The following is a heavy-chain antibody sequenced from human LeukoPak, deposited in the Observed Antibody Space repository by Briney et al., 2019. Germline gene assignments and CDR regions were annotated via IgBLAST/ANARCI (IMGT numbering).Heavy chain of an antibody. CDR1: GFTFSDYY. D-gene: IGHD2-15*01. CDR2: ISGGSSTI. Sequence: GVSLRLSCAASGFTFSDYYLSWIRPAPGKGLEWVSYISGGSSTIYYADSLKGRFTVSRDNAKNSLYLLMNSLRAEDTAVYYCARRGSGRHFDFWGQGTLVTVSS. J-gene: IGHJ4*02. CDR3: ARRGSGRHFDF. V-gene: IGHV3-11*01.